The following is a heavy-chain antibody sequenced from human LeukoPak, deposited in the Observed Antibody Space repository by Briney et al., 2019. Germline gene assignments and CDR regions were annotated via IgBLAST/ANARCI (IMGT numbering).Heavy chain of an antibody. V-gene: IGHV1-8*01. D-gene: IGHD3-3*01. Sequence: ASVTVSCKTSGYTFDNYDSNWVRQAAGQGLEWMGWMNPPSGNTGYAHQFQDRVTMARNTSMNTAYLELTGLTSGDTAIYYCARGAPVAIFGPGYDEYFEYWGQGTVVIASS. J-gene: IGHJ4*02. CDR2: MNPPSGNT. CDR3: ARGAPVAIFGPGYDEYFEY. CDR1: GYTFDNYD.